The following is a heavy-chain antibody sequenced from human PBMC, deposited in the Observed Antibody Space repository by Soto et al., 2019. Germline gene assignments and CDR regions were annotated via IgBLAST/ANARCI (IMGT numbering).Heavy chain of an antibody. V-gene: IGHV4-59*08. D-gene: IGHD3-16*01. CDR2: IYYSGST. CDR1: GGSISSYY. CDR3: ARHHPIMITFGGVISDYYYYMDV. J-gene: IGHJ6*03. Sequence: SETLSLTCTVSGGSISSYYWSWIRQPPGKGLEWIGYIYYSGSTNYNPSLKSRVTISVDTSKNQFSLKLSSVTAADTAVYYCARHHPIMITFGGVISDYYYYMDVWGKGTTVTVS.